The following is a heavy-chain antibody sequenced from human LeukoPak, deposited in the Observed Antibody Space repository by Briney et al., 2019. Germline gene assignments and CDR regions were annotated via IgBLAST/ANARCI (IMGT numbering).Heavy chain of an antibody. CDR3: ARDGVVPARLGYYYYGMDV. V-gene: IGHV1-69*13. J-gene: IGHJ6*02. Sequence: SVKVSCKASGGTFSSYAISWVRQAPGQGLEWMGGIIPIFGTANYAQKFQGRVTITADESTSTAYMELSGLRSEDTAVYYCARDGVVPARLGYYYYGMDVWGQGTTVTVSS. D-gene: IGHD2-2*01. CDR1: GGTFSSYA. CDR2: IIPIFGTA.